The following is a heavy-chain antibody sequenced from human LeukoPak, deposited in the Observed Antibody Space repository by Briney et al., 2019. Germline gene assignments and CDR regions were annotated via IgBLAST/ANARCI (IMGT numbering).Heavy chain of an antibody. CDR3: ARGGYCSSPTCGNRFDP. CDR1: RFTFSTYA. J-gene: IGHJ5*02. V-gene: IGHV3-64*01. CDR2: ISNNGGST. D-gene: IGHD2-2*01. Sequence: LAGGSLRLSCAASRFTFSTYAMYWVRQAPGKGLEYVSGISNNGGSTFYANSVKGRFTISRDNSKNTLYLQMGSLRAEDMAVYYCARGGYCSSPTCGNRFDPWGQGTLVTVSS.